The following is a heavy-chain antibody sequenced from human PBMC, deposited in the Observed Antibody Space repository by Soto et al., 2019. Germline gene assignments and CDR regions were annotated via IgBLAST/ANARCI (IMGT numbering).Heavy chain of an antibody. J-gene: IGHJ4*02. Sequence: SETLCLTCAVSGGSISSGGYSWSWIRQPPGKGLEWIGYIYHSGSTYYNPSLKSRVTISVDRSKNQFSLKLSSVTAADTAVYYCARKPLVRGYSYDYWGQGTLVTVSS. CDR2: IYHSGST. D-gene: IGHD5-18*01. V-gene: IGHV4-30-2*01. CDR1: GGSISSGGYS. CDR3: ARKPLVRGYSYDY.